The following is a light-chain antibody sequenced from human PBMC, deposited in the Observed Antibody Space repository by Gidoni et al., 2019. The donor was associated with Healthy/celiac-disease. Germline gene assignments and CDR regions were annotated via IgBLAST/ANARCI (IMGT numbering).Light chain of an antibody. CDR3: SSYTSSSSVV. CDR1: SSDVGGSNY. Sequence: HSALTQPASVSGSPGQSLTISCTGTSSDVGGSNYVSWYQQHPGKAPKLMIYDVSNRPSGVSNRFSCSKSGNTAALTISGRQAEDEADYYCSSYTSSSSVVFGGGTKLTVL. V-gene: IGLV2-14*03. CDR2: DVS. J-gene: IGLJ2*01.